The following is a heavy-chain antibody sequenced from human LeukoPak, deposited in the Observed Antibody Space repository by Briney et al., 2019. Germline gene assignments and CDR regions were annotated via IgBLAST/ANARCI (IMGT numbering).Heavy chain of an antibody. CDR2: ISGSGGST. V-gene: IGHV3-23*01. CDR1: GFTFSSYS. CDR3: AKKGRDDSSGYYQY. D-gene: IGHD3-22*01. Sequence: GGSLRLSCAASGFTFSSYSMNWVRQAPGKGLEWVSAISGSGGSTYYADSVKGRFTISRDNSKNTLYLQMNSLRAEDTAVYYCAKKGRDDSSGYYQYWGQGTLVTVSS. J-gene: IGHJ4*02.